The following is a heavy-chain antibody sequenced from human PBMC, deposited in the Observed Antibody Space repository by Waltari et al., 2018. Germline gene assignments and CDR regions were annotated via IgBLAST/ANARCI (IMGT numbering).Heavy chain of an antibody. Sequence: EVQLVESAGGLVQPGGSVRLSCAVSGFSVSTHWMYWVRQAPWKGLVWVSRIRSDGSTNYADSVKGRFTVSRDNAKHSLYLQMDSLRPEDTAFYFCGKDKYNALRAISNWGQGTLVTVSS. CDR3: GKDKYNALRAISN. J-gene: IGHJ4*02. CDR1: GFSVSTHW. D-gene: IGHD3-10*01. CDR2: IRSDGST. V-gene: IGHV3-74*01.